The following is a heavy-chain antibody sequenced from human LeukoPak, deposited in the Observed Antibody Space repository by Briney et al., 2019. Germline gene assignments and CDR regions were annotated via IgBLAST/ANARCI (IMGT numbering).Heavy chain of an antibody. Sequence: SVKVSCKASGYSSTNYGISWVRQAPGQGLEWMGGIIPIFGTANYAQKFQGRVTITADESTSTAYMELSSLRSEDTAVYYCARAKYYYDSSGYYYGNWFDPWGQGTLVTVSS. CDR3: ARAKYYYDSSGYYYGNWFDP. D-gene: IGHD3-22*01. J-gene: IGHJ5*02. CDR1: GYSSTNYG. CDR2: IIPIFGTA. V-gene: IGHV1-69*13.